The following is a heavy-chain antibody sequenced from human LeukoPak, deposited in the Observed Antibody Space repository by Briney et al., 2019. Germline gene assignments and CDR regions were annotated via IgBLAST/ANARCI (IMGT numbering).Heavy chain of an antibody. Sequence: ASVKVSCKASGYTFTSYDINWVRQAHGQGLEWMGWINPVTGKTGYAQKFQGRVTVTSNSSINTAYMDLSGLRSEDTAVYFCARGGGLISWGQGTLVTVSS. CDR1: GYTFTSYD. CDR2: INPVTGKT. V-gene: IGHV1-8*01. CDR3: ARGGGLIS. J-gene: IGHJ4*02. D-gene: IGHD3-16*01.